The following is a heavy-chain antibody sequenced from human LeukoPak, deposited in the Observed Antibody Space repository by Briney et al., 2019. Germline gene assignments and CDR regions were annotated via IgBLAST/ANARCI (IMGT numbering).Heavy chain of an antibody. CDR3: AGDQVGATVSPESPSDY. CDR2: ISAYNGNT. D-gene: IGHD1-26*01. J-gene: IGHJ4*02. Sequence: ASVKVSCKSSGYTFTSYGISWVRQAPGQGLEWMGWISAYNGNTNYAQKLQGRVTMTTDTSTSTAYMELRSLRSGDAAVYYCAGDQVGATVSPESPSDYWGQGTLVTVSS. V-gene: IGHV1-18*01. CDR1: GYTFTSYG.